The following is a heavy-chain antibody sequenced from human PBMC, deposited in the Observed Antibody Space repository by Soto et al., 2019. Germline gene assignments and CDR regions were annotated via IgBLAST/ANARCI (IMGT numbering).Heavy chain of an antibody. CDR3: ATRTYYDILTGYRLGYYGMDV. V-gene: IGHV1-69*01. D-gene: IGHD3-9*01. CDR1: GGTFSSYA. Sequence: QVQLVQSGAEVKKPGSSVKVSCKASGGTFSSYAISWVRQAPGQGLEWMGGIIPIFGTANYAQKFQGRVRITADESTSTAYMELSSLRSEDTAVYYCATRTYYDILTGYRLGYYGMDVWGQGTTVTVSS. CDR2: IIPIFGTA. J-gene: IGHJ6*02.